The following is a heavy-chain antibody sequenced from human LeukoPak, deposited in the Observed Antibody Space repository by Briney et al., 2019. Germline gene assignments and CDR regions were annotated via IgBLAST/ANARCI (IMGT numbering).Heavy chain of an antibody. CDR3: ARVLYYYDSSGYWVAAFDM. D-gene: IGHD3-22*01. CDR2: ISYSGNT. Sequence: SETLSLTCSVSGGSISTSSYYWGWIRQPPGKGLEWIGSISYSGNTYYNSSLKSRVTISVDTSKNQFSLRLTTVTAADTAVYYCARVLYYYDSSGYWVAAFDMWGRGTMVTVSS. J-gene: IGHJ3*02. V-gene: IGHV4-39*01. CDR1: GGSISTSSYY.